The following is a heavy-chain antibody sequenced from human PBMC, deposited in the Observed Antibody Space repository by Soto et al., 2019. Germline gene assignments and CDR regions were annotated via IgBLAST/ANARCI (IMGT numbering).Heavy chain of an antibody. D-gene: IGHD3-9*01. CDR1: GFSLSTSGVG. V-gene: IGHV2-5*02. CDR2: IYWDDDN. J-gene: IGHJ5*02. CDR3: AHYISTGPAGWFDP. Sequence: QITLKESGPTLVKPTQTLTLTCTFSGFSLSTSGVGVGWFRQPPGKALEWLALIYWDDDNRYSPSLKSRLTITQDTSKHRVVLTVTDMDPMDTATYYCAHYISTGPAGWFDPWGQGTLVIVSS.